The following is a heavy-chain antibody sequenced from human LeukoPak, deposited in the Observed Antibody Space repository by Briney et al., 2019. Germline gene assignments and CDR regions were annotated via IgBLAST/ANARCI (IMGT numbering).Heavy chain of an antibody. CDR2: IYYSGST. Sequence: SETLSLTCTVSGGSASSGSYYWSWIRQPPGKGLEWIGYIYYSGSTNYNPSLKSRVTISVDTSKNQFSLKLSSVTAADTAVYYCARGSDILTGCIDYWGQGTLVTVSS. CDR1: GGSASSGSYY. D-gene: IGHD3-9*01. J-gene: IGHJ4*02. CDR3: ARGSDILTGCIDY. V-gene: IGHV4-61*01.